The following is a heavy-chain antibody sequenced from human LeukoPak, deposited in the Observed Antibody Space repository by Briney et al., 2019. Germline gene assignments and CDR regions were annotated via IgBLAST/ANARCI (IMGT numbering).Heavy chain of an antibody. J-gene: IGHJ6*03. CDR1: GFTFNMYN. D-gene: IGHD3-10*01. CDR2: ISGGSKSI. CDR3: ARESSGPVGRFYYYYMDV. V-gene: IGHV3-48*01. Sequence: GGSLRLSCAASGFTFNMYNMNWVRQAPGKGLEWVSYISGGSKSIYYADSVKGRFTISRDNAKNSLYLQMNSLRAEDTAVYYCARESSGPVGRFYYYYMDVWGKGTTVTVSS.